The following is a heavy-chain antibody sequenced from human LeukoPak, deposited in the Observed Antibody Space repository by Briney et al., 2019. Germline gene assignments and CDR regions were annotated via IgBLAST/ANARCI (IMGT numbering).Heavy chain of an antibody. Sequence: PGGSLRLSCAASGFTVSSNYMNWVRQAPGKGLEWVSYISSGGSTIYYADSVKGRFTISRDNAKNSLYLQMNSLRAEDTAVYYCARVGWFGGFYFDYWGQGILVTVSS. D-gene: IGHD3-10*01. CDR1: GFTVSSNY. J-gene: IGHJ4*02. CDR2: ISSGGSTI. CDR3: ARVGWFGGFYFDY. V-gene: IGHV3-48*03.